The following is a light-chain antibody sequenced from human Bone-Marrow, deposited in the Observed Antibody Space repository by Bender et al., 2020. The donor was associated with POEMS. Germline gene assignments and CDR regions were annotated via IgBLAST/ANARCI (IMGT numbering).Light chain of an antibody. CDR3: YSYAESNNLV. CDR2: ANI. J-gene: IGLJ3*02. CDR1: ISNIGAGFG. V-gene: IGLV1-40*01. Sequence: QSVLTQPPSVSGAPGQRVTISCTGNISNIGAGFGVNWYQHLPGTAPKLLIYANINRPSEIPDRFSGSQSGNTASLTISGLQAEDEADYYCYSYAESNNLVFGGGTKLTVL.